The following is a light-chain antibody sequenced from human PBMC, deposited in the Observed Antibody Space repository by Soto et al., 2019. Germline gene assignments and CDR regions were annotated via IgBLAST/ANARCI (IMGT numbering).Light chain of an antibody. CDR3: QQYGSSPPIT. CDR2: GAS. Sequence: EIVLTQSPGTLSLSPGERATLSCRASQSVSSSLAWYQQKPGQAPRLLIYGASSRATAIPDRFSGSGSGTDFTLTISRLEHEDFAVYYCQQYGSSPPITFGQGTRLEIK. J-gene: IGKJ5*01. CDR1: QSVSSS. V-gene: IGKV3-20*01.